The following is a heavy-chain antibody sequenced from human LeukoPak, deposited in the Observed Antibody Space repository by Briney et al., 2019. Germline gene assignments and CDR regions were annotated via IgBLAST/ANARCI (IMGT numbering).Heavy chain of an antibody. V-gene: IGHV4-34*01. D-gene: IGHD2-2*01. CDR1: GGSFSGYF. CDR3: ARHRYGSDTSCFGF. J-gene: IGHJ4*02. CDR2: INHSGST. Sequence: PSETLSLTXAVYGGSFSGYFWSWIRQFPGKGLEWIGEINHSGSTNYNPSLKSRVTISVDTSKNQFSLKLSSVTAADTAVYYCARHRYGSDTSCFGFWGQGTLVTVS.